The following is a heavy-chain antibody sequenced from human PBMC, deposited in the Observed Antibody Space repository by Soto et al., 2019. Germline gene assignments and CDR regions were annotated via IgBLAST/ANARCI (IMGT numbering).Heavy chain of an antibody. Sequence: QLVESGGGVVQPGGSLRLSCAASGFPFSNYDMHWVRQAPGKGLEWVAVISYDGTRKFYVGSVMGRFTISRDISKNTLYLQMNSLRPADTAMYYCTRGIKGGLDPWGQGTLVTVSS. CDR3: TRGIKGGLDP. CDR2: ISYDGTRK. J-gene: IGHJ5*02. V-gene: IGHV3-30*03. CDR1: GFPFSNYD.